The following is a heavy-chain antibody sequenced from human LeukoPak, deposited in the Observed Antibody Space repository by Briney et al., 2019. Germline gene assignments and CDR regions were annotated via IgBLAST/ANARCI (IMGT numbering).Heavy chain of an antibody. CDR2: IIPIFGTA. V-gene: IGHV1-69*01. CDR1: GGTFSSYA. D-gene: IGHD6-19*01. J-gene: IGHJ4*02. Sequence: SVKVSCKASGGTFSSYAISWVRQAPGQGLEWMRGIIPIFGTANYAQKFQGRVTITADESTSTAYMELSSLRSEDTAVYYCARDRSIAVAGTYFDYWGQGTLVTVSS. CDR3: ARDRSIAVAGTYFDY.